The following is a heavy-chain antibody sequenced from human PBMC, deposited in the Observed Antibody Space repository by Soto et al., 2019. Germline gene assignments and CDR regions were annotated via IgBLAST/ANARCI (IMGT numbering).Heavy chain of an antibody. Sequence: QVQLVESGGGVVQPGRSLRLSCAASGFSFRSYAMHWVRQAPGKGLEWVAVMSYDGSDKDYADSGKGRFTISRDNSKNTLYLQMSSLRAEDTAVYYCARARLDTPALEYWGQGTLVTVSS. J-gene: IGHJ4*02. D-gene: IGHD2-2*01. V-gene: IGHV3-30-3*01. CDR2: MSYDGSDK. CDR3: ARARLDTPALEY. CDR1: GFSFRSYA.